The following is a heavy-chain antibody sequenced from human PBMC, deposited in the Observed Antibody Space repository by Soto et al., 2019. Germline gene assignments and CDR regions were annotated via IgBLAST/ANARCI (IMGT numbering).Heavy chain of an antibody. CDR3: ASAKGYYGSGGPTAEGLDQYYFDY. CDR1: GGTFSSYA. CDR2: IIPIFGTA. V-gene: IGHV1-69*12. D-gene: IGHD3-10*01. J-gene: IGHJ4*02. Sequence: QVQLVQSGAEVKKPGSSVKVSCKASGGTFSSYAISWVRQAPGQGLEWMGGIIPIFGTANYAQKFQGRVTITAHQSPGTADIERGCLGTEDTAVYYCASAKGYYGSGGPTAEGLDQYYFDYWGQGTLVTVSS.